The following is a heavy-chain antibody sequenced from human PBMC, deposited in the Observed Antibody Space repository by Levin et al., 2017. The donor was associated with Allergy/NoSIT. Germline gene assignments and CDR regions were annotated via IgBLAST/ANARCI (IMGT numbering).Heavy chain of an antibody. CDR2: INSDGSST. Sequence: RTGGSLRLSCAASGFTFSSYWMHWVRQAPGKGLVWVSRINSDGSSTNYADSVKGRFTISRDNAKNTLYLQMNSLRAEDTAVYYCAGYCSSTSCYGVDYWGQGTLVTVSS. D-gene: IGHD2-2*01. CDR3: AGYCSSTSCYGVDY. J-gene: IGHJ4*02. V-gene: IGHV3-74*01. CDR1: GFTFSSYW.